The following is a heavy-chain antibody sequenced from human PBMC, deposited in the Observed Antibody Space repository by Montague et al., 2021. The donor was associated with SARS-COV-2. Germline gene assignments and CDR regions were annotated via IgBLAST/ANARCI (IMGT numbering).Heavy chain of an antibody. CDR1: GFSLSSSGMG. D-gene: IGHD3-10*01. Sequence: PALVKPTQTLTLTCTFSGFSLSSSGMGVGWIRQPPGKALEWLALIYWDEDKRHSSARVTLTKDTSTNQVVLTMTNMAPVDTGTYYCARFSVDGRLKNRGEVVSYGMDGWGQGTTVVVSS. J-gene: IGHJ6*02. CDR3: ARFSVDGRLKNRGEVVSYGMDG. V-gene: IGHV2-5*02. CDR2: IYWDEDK.